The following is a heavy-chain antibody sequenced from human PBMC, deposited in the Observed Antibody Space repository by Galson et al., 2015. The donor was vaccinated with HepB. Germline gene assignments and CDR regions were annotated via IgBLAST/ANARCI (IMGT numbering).Heavy chain of an antibody. V-gene: IGHV4-30-4*01. CDR1: GGSISSGDYY. Sequence: TLSLTCTVSGGSISSGDYYWSWIRQPPGKGLEWIGYIYYSGSTYYNPSLKSRVTISVDTSKNQFSLKLSSVTAADTAVYYCASSYCSSTSCPIFDAFDIWGQGTMVTVSS. J-gene: IGHJ3*02. CDR3: ASSYCSSTSCPIFDAFDI. CDR2: IYYSGST. D-gene: IGHD2-2*01.